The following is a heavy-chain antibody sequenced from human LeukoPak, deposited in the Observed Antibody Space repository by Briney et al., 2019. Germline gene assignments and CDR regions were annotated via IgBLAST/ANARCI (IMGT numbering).Heavy chain of an antibody. Sequence: GRSLRLSCAASGFTFSGYSMNWVRQAPGKGLEWVSSISSSSSYIYYADSVKGRFTISRDNAKNSLYLQMNSLRAEDTAVYYCARVGGYSGYGLDVWGKGTTVTVSS. D-gene: IGHD5-12*01. J-gene: IGHJ6*04. CDR3: ARVGGYSGYGLDV. CDR2: ISSSSSYI. V-gene: IGHV3-21*01. CDR1: GFTFSGYS.